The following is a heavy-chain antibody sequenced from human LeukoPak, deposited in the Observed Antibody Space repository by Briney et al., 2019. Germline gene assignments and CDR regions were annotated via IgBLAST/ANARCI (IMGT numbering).Heavy chain of an antibody. CDR1: GFIFDDYA. D-gene: IGHD6-19*01. V-gene: IGHV3-9*01. CDR2: ISWNSGSI. CDR3: AKDRGYSSGWSAIDY. J-gene: IGHJ4*02. Sequence: PGRSLRLSCAASGFIFDDYAMHWVRQAPGKGLEWVSGISWNSGSIGYADSVKGRFTISRDNAKNSLYLQMNSLRAEDTALYYCAKDRGYSSGWSAIDYWGQGTLVTVSS.